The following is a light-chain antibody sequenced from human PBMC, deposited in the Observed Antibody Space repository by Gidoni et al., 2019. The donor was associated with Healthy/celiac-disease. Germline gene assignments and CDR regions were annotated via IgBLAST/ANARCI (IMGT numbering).Light chain of an antibody. CDR2: GAS. Sequence: EIVITQSPATLSVSPGERATLSCRASQSVSSNLAWYQQKPGQAPRLLIYGASPRATGIPARFSGSGSGTEFTLTISSLQSEDCAVYYCQQYNNWHPRYTFXQXTKLEIK. CDR1: QSVSSN. J-gene: IGKJ2*01. CDR3: QQYNNWHPRYT. V-gene: IGKV3-15*01.